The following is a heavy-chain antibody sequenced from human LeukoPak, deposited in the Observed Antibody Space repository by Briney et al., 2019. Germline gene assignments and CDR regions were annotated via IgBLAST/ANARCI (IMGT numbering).Heavy chain of an antibody. CDR2: ISSSGSTI. Sequence: PGGSLRLSCAASGFTFSDYYMSWIRQAPGKGLEWVSYISSSGSTIYYADSVKGRFTISRDNAKNSLYPQMNSLRAEDTAVYYCARDPYSSGPERALAFDYWGQGTLVTVSS. J-gene: IGHJ4*02. D-gene: IGHD6-19*01. CDR3: ARDPYSSGPERALAFDY. V-gene: IGHV3-11*01. CDR1: GFTFSDYY.